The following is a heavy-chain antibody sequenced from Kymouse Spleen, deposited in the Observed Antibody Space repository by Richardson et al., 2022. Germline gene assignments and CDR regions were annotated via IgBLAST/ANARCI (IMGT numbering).Heavy chain of an antibody. CDR1: GGSISSSSYY. J-gene: IGHJ6*02. CDR3: ARQRFLEWLLYGGMDV. V-gene: IGHV4-39*01. CDR2: IYYSGST. D-gene: IGHD3-3*01. Sequence: QLQLQESGPGLVKPSETLSLTCTVSGGSISSSSYYWGWIRQPPGKGLEWIGSIYYSGSTYYNPSLKSRVTISVDTSKNQFSLKLSSVTAADTAVYYCARQRFLEWLLYGGMDVWGQGTTVTVSS.